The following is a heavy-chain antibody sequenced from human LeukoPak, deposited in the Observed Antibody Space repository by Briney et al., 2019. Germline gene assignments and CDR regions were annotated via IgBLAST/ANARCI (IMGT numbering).Heavy chain of an antibody. J-gene: IGHJ3*02. D-gene: IGHD7-27*01. CDR2: IIPILGTA. CDR1: GGTFSSYA. Sequence: ASVKVSCKASGGTFSSYAISWVRQAPGQGLEWMGGIIPILGTANYAQKFQGRVTITADESTSTAYMELRSLRSEDTAVYYCARDLNWGSFDAFDIWGQGTMVTVSS. CDR3: ARDLNWGSFDAFDI. V-gene: IGHV1-69*13.